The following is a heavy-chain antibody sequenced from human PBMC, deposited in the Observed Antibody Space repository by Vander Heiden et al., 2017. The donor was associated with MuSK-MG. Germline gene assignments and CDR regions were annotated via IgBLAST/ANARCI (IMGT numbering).Heavy chain of an antibody. V-gene: IGHV4-38-2*01. D-gene: IGHD3-10*01. Sequence: QVQLQESGPGLVKPSETLSLICAVSGSSMSSEYYWGWIRQPPGKGLEWIGSISHGENTYYNSSLNSRVTISVDTSTNQFSLKLSSVTAADTAVYDCARLSVRDGSYGFWYFDRWGRGTLVTVSS. CDR1: GSSMSSEYY. J-gene: IGHJ2*01. CDR2: ISHGENT. CDR3: ARLSVRDGSYGFWYFDR.